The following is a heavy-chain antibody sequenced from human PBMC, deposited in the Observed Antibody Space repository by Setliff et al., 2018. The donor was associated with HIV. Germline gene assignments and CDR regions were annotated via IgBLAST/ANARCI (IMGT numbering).Heavy chain of an antibody. CDR3: ARNPCSGGSCPDAFDI. CDR1: GGSISSYY. D-gene: IGHD2-15*01. J-gene: IGHJ3*02. V-gene: IGHV4-59*01. CDR2: IYYSGST. Sequence: PSETLSLTCTVSGGSISSYYWSWIRQPPGKGLEWIGYIYYSGSTNYNPSLKSRVTISVDTSKNQFSLQLSSVTAADTAVYYCARNPCSGGSCPDAFDIWGQGTMVTVSS.